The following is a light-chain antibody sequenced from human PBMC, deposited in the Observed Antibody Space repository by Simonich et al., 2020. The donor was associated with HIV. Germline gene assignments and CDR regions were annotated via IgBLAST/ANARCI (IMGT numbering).Light chain of an antibody. CDR3: QQYNNWPPWT. Sequence: EIVMTQSPATLSVSPGERATLSSRASQSVSINLAWYQKKPGQAPRLLIYGASTRATGIPARFSGSGSGTEFTLTISSLQSEDFAVYYCQQYNNWPPWTFGQGTKVEIK. CDR1: QSVSIN. CDR2: GAS. J-gene: IGKJ1*01. V-gene: IGKV3-15*01.